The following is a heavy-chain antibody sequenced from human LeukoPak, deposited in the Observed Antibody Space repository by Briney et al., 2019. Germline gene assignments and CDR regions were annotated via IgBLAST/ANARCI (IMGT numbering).Heavy chain of an antibody. Sequence: PGGSLRLSCAASGFAFSSYSMSWVRQAPGKGLEWVSATSASGGITYYADSVKGRFTISRDNSKHTLYLHMNSLRAEDTAVYYCAKGYYYDSTGYYPVDYWGQGILVTVSS. CDR3: AKGYYYDSTGYYPVDY. J-gene: IGHJ4*02. CDR2: TSASGGIT. CDR1: GFAFSSYS. V-gene: IGHV3-23*01. D-gene: IGHD3-22*01.